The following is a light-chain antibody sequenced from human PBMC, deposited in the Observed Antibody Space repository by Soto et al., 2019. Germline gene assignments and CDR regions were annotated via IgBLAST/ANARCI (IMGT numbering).Light chain of an antibody. CDR1: QSLRNY. CDR3: QQSYGAPLT. Sequence: DIQMTQSPSSLSASVGDQVIITCRASQSLRNYLNWYQQKPGKAPNLLLYSASSLLSGVPSRFSGSGSGTDFTLTISSLEPEDFATYYCQQSYGAPLTFGGGTKVDIK. CDR2: SAS. V-gene: IGKV1-39*01. J-gene: IGKJ4*01.